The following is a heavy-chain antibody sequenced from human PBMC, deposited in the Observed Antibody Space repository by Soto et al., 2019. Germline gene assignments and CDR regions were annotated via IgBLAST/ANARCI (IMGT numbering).Heavy chain of an antibody. CDR2: IIPMYGTT. CDR3: ARVLEMTTLLGLGAFDI. V-gene: IGHV1-69*06. J-gene: IGHJ3*02. Sequence: QLQLVQSGAEVKKPKSSVKVSCQLSGGALGSYAFTWVRHAPGQGFEWMGGIIPMYGTTNYPQKFQDRVIMTADKGTSTVYMDLSSLRSEDTAVYYCARVLEMTTLLGLGAFDIWGQGTMVTVSS. CDR1: GGALGSYA. D-gene: IGHD3-16*01.